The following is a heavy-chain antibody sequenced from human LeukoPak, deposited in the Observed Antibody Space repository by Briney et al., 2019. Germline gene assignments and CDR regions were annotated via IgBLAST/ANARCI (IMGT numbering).Heavy chain of an antibody. CDR1: GFTFSNNW. J-gene: IGHJ4*02. D-gene: IGHD1-26*01. Sequence: GGSLRLSCAASGFTFSNNWMHWVRHAPGKGLVWVSRINSDGSSTSYADSVKGRFTISRDNAKNTLYLQMNSLRVEDAAVYYCATHRDYSGSYANPVFDYWGQGTLVTVSS. CDR3: ATHRDYSGSYANPVFDY. CDR2: INSDGSST. V-gene: IGHV3-74*01.